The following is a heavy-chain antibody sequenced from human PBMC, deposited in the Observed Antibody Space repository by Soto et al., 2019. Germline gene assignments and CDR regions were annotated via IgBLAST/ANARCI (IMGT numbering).Heavy chain of an antibody. CDR3: ARGGKIVATEAFDI. Sequence: ASVKVSCKASGYPFTSYDINWVRQATGQGLEWMGWMNPNSGNTGYAQKFQGRVTMTRNTSISTAYMELSSLRSEGTAVYYCARGGKIVATEAFDIWGQGTMVTVSS. J-gene: IGHJ3*02. D-gene: IGHD5-12*01. CDR2: MNPNSGNT. CDR1: GYPFTSYD. V-gene: IGHV1-8*01.